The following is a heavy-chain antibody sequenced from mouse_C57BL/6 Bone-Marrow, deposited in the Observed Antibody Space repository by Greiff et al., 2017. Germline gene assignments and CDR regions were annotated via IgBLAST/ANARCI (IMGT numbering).Heavy chain of an antibody. D-gene: IGHD1-1*01. CDR2: IDPETGGT. J-gene: IGHJ3*01. CDR3: TRGGLLGPYPFAY. Sequence: VQLQQSGAELVRPGASVTLSCKASGYTFTDYEMHWVKQTPVHGLEWIGAIDPETGGTAYNQKFKGKAILTADKSSSTAYMELRSLTSEDSAVYYCTRGGLLGPYPFAYGGQGALVTVSA. CDR1: GYTFTDYE. V-gene: IGHV1-15*01.